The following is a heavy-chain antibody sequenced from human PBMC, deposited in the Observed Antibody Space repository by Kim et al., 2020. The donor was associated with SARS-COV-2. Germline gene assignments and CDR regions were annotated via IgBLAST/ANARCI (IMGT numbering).Heavy chain of an antibody. Sequence: AQKFQGRVTMTEDTSTDTAYMELSSLRSEDTAVYYCATAGRWYYYYGMDVWGQGTTVTVSS. CDR3: ATAGRWYYYYGMDV. V-gene: IGHV1-24*01. J-gene: IGHJ6*02. D-gene: IGHD3-10*01.